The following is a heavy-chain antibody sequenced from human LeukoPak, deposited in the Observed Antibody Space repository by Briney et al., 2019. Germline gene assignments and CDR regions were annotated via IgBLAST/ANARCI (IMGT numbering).Heavy chain of an antibody. V-gene: IGHV1-18*01. CDR3: ARDSRRITMVRGVIPEYNWFDP. D-gene: IGHD3-10*01. CDR1: GYTFTSYG. Sequence: GASVKVSCKASGYTFTSYGISWVRQAPGQGLEWMGWISAYNGSTNYAQKLQGRVTMTTDTSTSTAYMELRSLRSDDTAVYYCARDSRRITMVRGVIPEYNWFDPWGQGTLVTVSS. J-gene: IGHJ5*02. CDR2: ISAYNGST.